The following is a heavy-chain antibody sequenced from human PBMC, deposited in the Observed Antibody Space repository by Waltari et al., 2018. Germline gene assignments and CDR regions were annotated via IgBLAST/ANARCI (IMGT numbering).Heavy chain of an antibody. CDR3: ARAGSYGSADVFDI. CDR2: SNRRGGST. J-gene: IGHJ3*02. CDR1: GYTFTSYF. D-gene: IGHD5-18*01. V-gene: IGHV1-46*01. Sequence: QVQLVQSGAEVKKAGASVKVSCKASGYTFTSYFMHWVRQAPGQGLEWMGISNRRGGSTSYAQKFQGRVTMTRDTSTSAVYMELSSLGSEDTAVYYCARAGSYGSADVFDIWGQGTMVTVSS.